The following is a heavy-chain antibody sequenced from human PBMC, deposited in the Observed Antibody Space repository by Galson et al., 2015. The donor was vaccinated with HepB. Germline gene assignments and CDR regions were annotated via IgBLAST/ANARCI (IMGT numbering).Heavy chain of an antibody. CDR3: AGLLRFLEWLPYFDY. V-gene: IGHV1-24*01. J-gene: IGHJ4*02. D-gene: IGHD3-3*01. CDR1: GYTLTELS. Sequence: SVKVSCKVSGYTLTELSMHWVRQAPGKGLEWVGGFDPEDGETIYAQKFQGRVTMTEDTSTDTAYMELSSLRSEDTAVYYCAGLLRFLEWLPYFDYWGQGTLVTVSS. CDR2: FDPEDGET.